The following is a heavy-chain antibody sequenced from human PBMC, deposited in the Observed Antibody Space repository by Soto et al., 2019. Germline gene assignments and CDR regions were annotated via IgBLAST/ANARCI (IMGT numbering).Heavy chain of an antibody. Sequence: ASVKVSCKASGYTLTSYAMHWVRQAPGQGLEWMGWINPNSGGTNYAQKFQGWVTMTRDTSISTAYMELSRLRSDDTAVYYCARAVRYFDWLHRYYFDYWGQGTLVTV. V-gene: IGHV1-2*04. CDR1: GYTLTSYA. CDR3: ARAVRYFDWLHRYYFDY. D-gene: IGHD3-9*01. J-gene: IGHJ4*02. CDR2: INPNSGGT.